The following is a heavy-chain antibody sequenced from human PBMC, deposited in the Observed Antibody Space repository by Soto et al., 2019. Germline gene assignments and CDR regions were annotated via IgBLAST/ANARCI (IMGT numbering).Heavy chain of an antibody. J-gene: IGHJ6*04. CDR2: IDNAGTDS. CDR3: ARGWFGPDV. Sequence: EVQLVESGGGLVQPGGSLGLSCAASGFTLSGRSMHWVRQAPGKGLVWVSGIDNAGTDSTYADSVKGRFTSSRDNVKNMLYLQMNSLRVEDTAVYYCARGWFGPDVWGKGTTVTVSS. V-gene: IGHV3-74*01. CDR1: GFTLSGRS. D-gene: IGHD3-10*01.